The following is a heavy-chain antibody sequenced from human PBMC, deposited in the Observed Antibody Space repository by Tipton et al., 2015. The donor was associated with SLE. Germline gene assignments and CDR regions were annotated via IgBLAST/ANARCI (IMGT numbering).Heavy chain of an antibody. CDR1: GGSISSSSYY. CDR2: IYYSGST. Sequence: TLSLTCTVSGGSISSSSYYWGWIRQPPGKGLEWIGSIYYSGSTYYNPSLKSRVTISVDTSKNQFSLKVSSVTAADTAVYYCARGRGAVAGRRYFDLWGRGTLVTVSS. V-gene: IGHV4-39*07. D-gene: IGHD6-19*01. CDR3: ARGRGAVAGRRYFDL. J-gene: IGHJ2*01.